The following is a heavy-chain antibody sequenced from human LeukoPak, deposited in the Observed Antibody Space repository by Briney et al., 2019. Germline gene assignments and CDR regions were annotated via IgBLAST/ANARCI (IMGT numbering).Heavy chain of an antibody. CDR1: GFTFSDYY. CDR2: ISSSGRTI. J-gene: IGHJ4*02. V-gene: IGHV3-11*01. D-gene: IGHD2-2*01. CDR3: ATGGPCSSTSCRYFVY. Sequence: PGGSLRLSCEASGFTFSDYYMSWIRQAPGKGLEWVAYISSSGRTIHHADSVKGRFSISRDNAKKSLYLQMNSLRAEDTAVYYCATGGPCSSTSCRYFVYWGQGSLVTVSS.